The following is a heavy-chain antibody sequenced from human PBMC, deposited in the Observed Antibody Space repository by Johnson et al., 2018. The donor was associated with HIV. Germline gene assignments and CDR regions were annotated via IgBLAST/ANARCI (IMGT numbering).Heavy chain of an antibody. J-gene: IGHJ3*02. V-gene: IGHV3-9*01. CDR3: AKDRWMSCKFGPWGASDI. D-gene: IGHD2/OR15-2a*01. Sequence: EVQLVESGGGLVQPGRSLRLSCAASGFTFDDYAMPWVRQAPGKGLEWVSGISWNRGSIGHADSVKGRFTISGDNAKNSLYLQINSLRAEDTAFSSCAKDRWMSCKFGPWGASDIWGQGTRVTVSS. CDR2: ISWNRGSI. CDR1: GFTFDDYA.